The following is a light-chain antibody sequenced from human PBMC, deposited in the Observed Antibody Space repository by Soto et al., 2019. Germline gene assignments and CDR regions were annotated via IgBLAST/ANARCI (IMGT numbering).Light chain of an antibody. V-gene: IGKV3-11*01. J-gene: IGKJ4*01. CDR3: HQRSNWPPFT. CDR1: QSISNF. CDR2: DAS. Sequence: EIVLTQSPATLSLSPGERATLSCRASQSISNFLAWYQQKPGQAPRLLIYDASKRATDIPDRFIGSGSGTDFTLTINSLEPEGFAVYYCHQRSNWPPFTFGGGTKVDIK.